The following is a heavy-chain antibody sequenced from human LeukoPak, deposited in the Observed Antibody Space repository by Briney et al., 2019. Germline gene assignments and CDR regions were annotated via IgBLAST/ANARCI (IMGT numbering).Heavy chain of an antibody. V-gene: IGHV3-7*01. CDR2: IKQDGSEK. CDR3: AREEYDRYSSSWRHFDY. CDR1: GFTFSSYW. D-gene: IGHD6-13*01. J-gene: IGHJ4*02. Sequence: GGSLRLSCAASGFTFSSYWMSWVRQAPGKGLEWAANIKQDGSEKYYVDSVKGRFTISRDNAKNSLYLQMNSLRAEDTAVYYCAREEYDRYSSSWRHFDYWGQGTLVTVSS.